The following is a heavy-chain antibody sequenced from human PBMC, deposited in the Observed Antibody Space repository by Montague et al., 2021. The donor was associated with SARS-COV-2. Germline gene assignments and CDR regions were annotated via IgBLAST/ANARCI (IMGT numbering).Heavy chain of an antibody. J-gene: IGHJ4*02. CDR2: VNHYGST. CDR3: ARGRDYDSTTYYSD. D-gene: IGHD3-22*01. Sequence: SETLSLTCTVSGGSISNSVYYWGWIRQPPGKGLEWIGEVNHYGSTNYNPSLKSRVTISGDTPKKQVSLRLTSVTAADTAVYYCARGRDYDSTTYYSDWGQGTLVTVSS. CDR1: GGSISNSVYY. V-gene: IGHV4-39*07.